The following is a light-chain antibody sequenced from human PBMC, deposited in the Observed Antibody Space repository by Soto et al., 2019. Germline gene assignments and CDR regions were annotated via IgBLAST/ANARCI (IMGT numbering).Light chain of an antibody. V-gene: IGKV3-20*01. CDR1: QSVTSTY. CDR3: QESSGSGSVT. J-gene: IGKJ4*01. Sequence: EIVLTQSPGTLSLSPGERATLSCRASQSVTSTYLAWYHHKPGQAPRLLIYRASRRQSGVPDRFSGGGSGTDFTPTISSLEPEDFAVYYCQESSGSGSVTLGGGTKVDMK. CDR2: RAS.